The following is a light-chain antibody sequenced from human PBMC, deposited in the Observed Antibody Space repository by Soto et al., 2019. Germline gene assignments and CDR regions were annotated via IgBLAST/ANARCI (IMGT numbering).Light chain of an antibody. V-gene: IGKV1-33*01. CDR2: DAS. J-gene: IGKJ2*01. Sequence: DIQMTQSPSSLSASVGDRVTITCQASHDINNYLNWYQQKPGKAPKLLIYDASLLATGVPSRFSGSGSGTIFSFTISSLQPEDIATYSCQQYGNLPYTFGQGTKLDIK. CDR3: QQYGNLPYT. CDR1: HDINNY.